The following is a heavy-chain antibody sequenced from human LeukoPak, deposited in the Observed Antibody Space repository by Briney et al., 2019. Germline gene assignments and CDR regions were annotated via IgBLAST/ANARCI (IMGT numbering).Heavy chain of an antibody. Sequence: ASVKVSCKTSGYTFTSYGITWVRQAPGQGLEWMGWMSAYTGDANYAQNFQGRVTMTTDTSTSTAYMELRSLRSDDTAVYYCARAIAARPGYYFDYWGQGTLVTVSS. D-gene: IGHD6-6*01. CDR1: GYTFTSYG. CDR3: ARAIAARPGYYFDY. J-gene: IGHJ4*02. V-gene: IGHV1-18*01. CDR2: MSAYTGDA.